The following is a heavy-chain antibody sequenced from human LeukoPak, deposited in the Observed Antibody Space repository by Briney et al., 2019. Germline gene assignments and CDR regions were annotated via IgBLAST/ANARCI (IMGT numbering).Heavy chain of an antibody. CDR3: ARDQRRRMYSSPDDAFDI. J-gene: IGHJ3*02. V-gene: IGHV1-18*04. CDR1: GYTFTGYY. Sequence: GASVKVSCKASGYTFTGYYMHWVRQAPGQGLEWMGWISAYNGNTNYAQKLQGRVTMTTDTSTSTAYMELRSLRSDDTAVYYCARDQRRRMYSSPDDAFDIWGQGTMVTVSS. D-gene: IGHD6-13*01. CDR2: ISAYNGNT.